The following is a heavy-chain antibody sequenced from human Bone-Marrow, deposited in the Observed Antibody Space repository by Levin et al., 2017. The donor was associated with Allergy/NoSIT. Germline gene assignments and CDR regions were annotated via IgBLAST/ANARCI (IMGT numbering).Heavy chain of an antibody. V-gene: IGHV4-59*08. J-gene: IGHJ4*02. D-gene: IGHD5-18*01. CDR3: ARQHDTAMIMGDF. Sequence: TSSETLSLTCAVSGVSVDTYFWNWIRQPPGKGLEWLGFVYFTGRTNYNPSLKSRITMSVDTAKNQFSLRLTSVSAADTAVYFCARQHDTAMIMGDFWGQGILVSVSS. CDR2: VYFTGRT. CDR1: GVSVDTYF.